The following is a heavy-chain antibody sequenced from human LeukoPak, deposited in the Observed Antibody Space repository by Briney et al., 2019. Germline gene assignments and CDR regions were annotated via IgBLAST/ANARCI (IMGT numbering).Heavy chain of an antibody. D-gene: IGHD3-16*01. CDR2: IYHSGIT. J-gene: IGHJ4*02. CDR3: ARDRRVWGSYCEFDY. V-gene: IGHV4-38-2*02. Sequence: SETLSLTCAVSAYSISSGYRWGWIRQPPGKGLEWIGSIYHSGITYYNPSLKSRVTISVDTSNNQFSLELTSVTAADTAVYYCARDRRVWGSYCEFDYWGQGTLVTVSS. CDR1: AYSISSGYR.